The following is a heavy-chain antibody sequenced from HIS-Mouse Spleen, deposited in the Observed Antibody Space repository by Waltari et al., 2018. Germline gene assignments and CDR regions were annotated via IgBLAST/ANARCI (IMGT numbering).Heavy chain of an antibody. V-gene: IGHV4-39*07. CDR2: IYYSGST. D-gene: IGHD5-12*01. CDR3: ARDVRANYDY. CDR1: GGSISSSSYY. J-gene: IGHJ4*02. Sequence: QLQLQESGPGLVKPSETLSLTCTVPGGSISSSSYYWGWTRQPPGKGLEWIGSIYYSGSTYYNPSLKSRVTISVDTSKNQFSLKLSSVTAADTAVYYCARDVRANYDYWGQGTLVTVSS.